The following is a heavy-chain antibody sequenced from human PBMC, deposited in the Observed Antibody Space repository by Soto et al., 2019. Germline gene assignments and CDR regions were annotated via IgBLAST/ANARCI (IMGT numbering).Heavy chain of an antibody. CDR1: GYTFTSYT. CDR2: IIPILGIA. D-gene: IGHD2-2*01. V-gene: IGHV1-69*04. CDR3: ARDLLSIVVVPAANDYGDYALDY. Sequence: ASVKVSCKASGYTFTSYTISWVRQAPGQGLEWMGRIIPILGIANYAQKFQGRVTITADKSTSTAYMELSSLRSEDTAVCYCARDLLSIVVVPAANDYGDYALDYWGQGTLVTVSS. J-gene: IGHJ4*02.